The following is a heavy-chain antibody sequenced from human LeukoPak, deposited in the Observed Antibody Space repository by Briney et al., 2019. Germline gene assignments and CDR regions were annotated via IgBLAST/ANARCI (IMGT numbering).Heavy chain of an antibody. J-gene: IGHJ6*03. Sequence: PSETLSLTCTVSGGSISSYFWSWIRQPPGKGLEWIGYIYYSGSTNYNPSLKSRVTISVDTSKNQFSLKLSSVTAADTAVYYCARLPLRSSPIYYYYYMDVWGKGTTVTVSS. CDR3: ARLPLRSSPIYYYYYMDV. D-gene: IGHD6-13*01. CDR1: GGSISSYF. CDR2: IYYSGST. V-gene: IGHV4-59*01.